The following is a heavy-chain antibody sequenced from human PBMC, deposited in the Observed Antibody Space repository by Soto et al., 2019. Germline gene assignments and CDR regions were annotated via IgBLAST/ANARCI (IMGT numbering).Heavy chain of an antibody. J-gene: IGHJ4*02. CDR2: ISPDGTNT. V-gene: IGHV3-74*03. CDR1: GFTVSSNY. D-gene: IGHD1-1*01. CDR3: ARDHVEPIPIDY. Sequence: PGGSLRLSCAASGFTVSSNYMSWVRQAPGKGLEWVSHISPDGTNTQYADSVRGRFTISRDNAKDTLYLQMNSLTVEDTAVYYCARDHVEPIPIDYWGQGT.